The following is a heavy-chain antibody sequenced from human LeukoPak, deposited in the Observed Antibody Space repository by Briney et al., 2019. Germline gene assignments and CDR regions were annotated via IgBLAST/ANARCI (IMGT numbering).Heavy chain of an antibody. J-gene: IGHJ6*02. CDR2: ISGSGGRT. D-gene: IGHD3-22*01. Sequence: GGSLRLSCAASGFIFSSYAMSWVRQAPGKGLEWVSAISGSGGRTYYADSVKGRFTISRDNSKNTLYLQMNSLRAEDTAVYYCAKDGAPAIVLGIYYYYGMDVWGQGTTVTVSS. CDR1: GFIFSSYA. V-gene: IGHV3-23*01. CDR3: AKDGAPAIVLGIYYYYGMDV.